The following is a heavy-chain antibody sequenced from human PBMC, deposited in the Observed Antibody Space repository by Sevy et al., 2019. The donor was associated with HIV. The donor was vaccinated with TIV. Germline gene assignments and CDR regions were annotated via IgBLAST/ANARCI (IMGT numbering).Heavy chain of an antibody. CDR3: GGQGEQQLVRLSFQH. Sequence: SETLSLTCTVSGGAISSSSYYWSWIRQPPGKGLEWIGSIYYSGSTSYNPSLKSRVTISVDTTKNQFSLKLSAVTAADTAVYYCGGQGEQQLVRLSFQHWGQSTLVTVS. D-gene: IGHD6-13*01. J-gene: IGHJ1*01. CDR2: IYYSGST. CDR1: GGAISSSSYY. V-gene: IGHV4-39*01.